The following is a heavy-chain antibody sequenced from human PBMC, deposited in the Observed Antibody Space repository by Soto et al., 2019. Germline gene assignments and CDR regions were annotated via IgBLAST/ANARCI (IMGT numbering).Heavy chain of an antibody. J-gene: IGHJ5*02. CDR2: INHSGST. CDR1: GGSFIGYY. V-gene: IGHV4-34*01. D-gene: IGHD2-21*01. Sequence: SETLSLTCAVYGGSFIGYYWSWIRQPPGKGLEWIGEINHSGSTNYNPSLKSRVTISVDTSKNQFSLKLSSVTAADTAVYYCARERVRYWSDPWGQGTLVTVSS. CDR3: ARERVRYWSDP.